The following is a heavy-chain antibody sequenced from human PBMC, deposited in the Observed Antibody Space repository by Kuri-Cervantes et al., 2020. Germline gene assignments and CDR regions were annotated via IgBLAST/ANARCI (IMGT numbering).Heavy chain of an antibody. D-gene: IGHD6-13*01. J-gene: IGHJ4*02. CDR3: ASRAAAGKNYFDY. CDR1: GFTFSSYA. Sequence: GGSLRLSCAASGFTFSSYAMHWVRQAPGKGLEWVAVISYDGSNKYYADSVKGRFTISRDNSKSTLYLQMNSLRAEDTAVYYCASRAAAGKNYFDYWGQGTLVTVSS. CDR2: ISYDGSNK. V-gene: IGHV3-30-3*01.